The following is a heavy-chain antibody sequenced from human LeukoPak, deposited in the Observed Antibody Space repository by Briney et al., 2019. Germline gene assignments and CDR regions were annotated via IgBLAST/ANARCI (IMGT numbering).Heavy chain of an antibody. J-gene: IGHJ6*02. CDR2: FDPEDGET. CDR1: GYALTELS. Sequence: GASVTVSCTVSGYALTELSMDWVRQAPRKGLAWMGGFDPEDGETIYAQKFQGRVTMTEDTSTDTAYMELSSLRSEDTAVYYCATKGRGGITMILYGMDVWGQGTTVTVSS. CDR3: ATKGRGGITMILYGMDV. V-gene: IGHV1-24*01. D-gene: IGHD3-22*01.